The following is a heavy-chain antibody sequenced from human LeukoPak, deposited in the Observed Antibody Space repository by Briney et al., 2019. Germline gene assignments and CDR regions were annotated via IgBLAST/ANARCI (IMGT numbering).Heavy chain of an antibody. V-gene: IGHV4-59*08. CDR2: IYYSGST. CDR3: ARHLKIRGSYELDP. J-gene: IGHJ5*02. D-gene: IGHD1-26*01. Sequence: SETLSLTCTVSGGSISSYCWSWIRQPPGKGLEWIGYIYYSGSTNYNPSLKSRVTISVDTSKNQFSLKLSSVTAADTAVYYCARHLKIRGSYELDPWGQGTLVTVSS. CDR1: GGSISSYC.